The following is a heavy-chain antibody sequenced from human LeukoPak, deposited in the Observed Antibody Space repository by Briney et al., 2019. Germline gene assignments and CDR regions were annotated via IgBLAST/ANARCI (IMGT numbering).Heavy chain of an antibody. CDR3: ATPYCSGGSCYEYYFDY. CDR2: INPNSGGT. Sequence: ASVKVSCKASGYTFTGYYMHWVRQAPGQGLEWMGWINPNSGGTNYAQKFQGRVTMTRDTSISTAYMELSRLRSDDTAVYYCATPYCSGGSCYEYYFDYWGQGTLVTVSS. V-gene: IGHV1-2*02. J-gene: IGHJ4*02. D-gene: IGHD2-15*01. CDR1: GYTFTGYY.